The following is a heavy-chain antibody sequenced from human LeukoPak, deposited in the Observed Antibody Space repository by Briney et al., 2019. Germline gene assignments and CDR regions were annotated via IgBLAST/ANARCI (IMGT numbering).Heavy chain of an antibody. D-gene: IGHD2-2*01. CDR3: TXDYCTSTTCYLNY. CDR1: GFTFSXXW. CDR2: XXXXXVXXXX. V-gene: IGHV3-15*07. Sequence: GGSLRLSCAASGFTFSXXWMNWVRXAPGMXXXXXXXXXXXXVXXXXXXXXXXXXXFXXXRDDSXXTLXLQMNSLKXEDTAVYXXTXDYCTSTTCYLNYWGQGTLVTVSS. J-gene: IGHJ4*02.